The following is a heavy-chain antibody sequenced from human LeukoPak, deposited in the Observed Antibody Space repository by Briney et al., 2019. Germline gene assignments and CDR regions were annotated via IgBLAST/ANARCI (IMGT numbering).Heavy chain of an antibody. V-gene: IGHV3-30*18. CDR2: ISYDGSNK. CDR1: GFTFSNAW. D-gene: IGHD3-9*01. CDR3: AKGYDILTGYPDY. J-gene: IGHJ4*02. Sequence: PGGSLRLSCAASGFTFSNAWMSWVRQAPGKGLEWVAVISYDGSNKYYADSVKGRFTISRDNSKNTLYLQMNSLRPEDTAVYYCAKGYDILTGYPDYWGQGILVTVSS.